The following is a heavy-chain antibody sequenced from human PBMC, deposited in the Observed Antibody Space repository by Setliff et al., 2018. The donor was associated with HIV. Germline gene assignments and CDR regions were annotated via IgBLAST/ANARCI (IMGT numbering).Heavy chain of an antibody. CDR1: GFTFTNHA. Sequence: PGGSLRLSCATSGFTFTNHAMHWVRPAPGKGLEWVAVIWFDGSNKYYADSVKGRFTISRDNSKNTLYLQMNSLRAEDTAVYYCAKGFLYYYDSGGYFDYWGQGTLVTVSS. V-gene: IGHV3-33*06. D-gene: IGHD3-22*01. CDR3: AKGFLYYYDSGGYFDY. CDR2: IWFDGSNK. J-gene: IGHJ4*02.